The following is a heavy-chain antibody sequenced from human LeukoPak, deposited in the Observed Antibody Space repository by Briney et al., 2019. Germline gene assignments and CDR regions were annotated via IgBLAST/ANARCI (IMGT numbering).Heavy chain of an antibody. CDR1: GITLSNYG. CDR3: AKRGVVIRVILVGFHKEAYYFDS. D-gene: IGHD3-22*01. J-gene: IGHJ4*02. V-gene: IGHV3-23*01. Sequence: HSGGSLRLSCAVSGITLSNYGMSWVRQAPGKGLEWVAGISDSGGSTKYADSVKGRFTISRDNPKNTPYLQMNSLRVEDTAVYFCAKRGVVIRVILVGFHKEAYYFDSWGQGALVTVSS. CDR2: ISDSGGST.